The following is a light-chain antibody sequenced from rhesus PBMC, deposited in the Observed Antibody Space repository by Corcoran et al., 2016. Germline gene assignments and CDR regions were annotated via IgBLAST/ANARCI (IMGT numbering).Light chain of an antibody. CDR3: QETSNLWT. CDR1: QSVSSK. J-gene: IGKJ1*01. CDR2: GAS. Sequence: EIVMTQSPATLSLSPGETATISCRTSQSVSSKLAWYQQKPGQAPRLLIYGASSRATGIPDRFSGSGSGTDFTLTISSLEPEDVAVYYCQETSNLWTFGQGTKVEIK. V-gene: IGKV3-31*02.